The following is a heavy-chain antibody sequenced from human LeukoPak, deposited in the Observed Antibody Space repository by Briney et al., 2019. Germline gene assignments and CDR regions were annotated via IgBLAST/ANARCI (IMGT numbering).Heavy chain of an antibody. CDR3: ARRSSYYYDSSGYYPTGYFDY. D-gene: IGHD3-22*01. J-gene: IGHJ4*02. CDR2: IYPGDSDA. Sequence: GESLKISCKGSGYSFTNYWIGWVRQMPGKGLKWMGIIYPGDSDARYSPSFQGQVTISADKSISTAYLQWSSLKASDTAMYYCARRSSYYYDSSGYYPTGYFDYWGQGTLVTVSS. CDR1: GYSFTNYW. V-gene: IGHV5-51*01.